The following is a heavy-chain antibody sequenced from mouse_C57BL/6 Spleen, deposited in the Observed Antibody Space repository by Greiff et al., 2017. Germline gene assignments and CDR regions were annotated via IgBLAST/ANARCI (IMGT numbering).Heavy chain of an antibody. CDR2: FNPCNGGT. V-gene: IGHV1-53*01. Sequence: QVQLQQPGTELVKPGASVKLSCKASGYTFPSYWMHWVKQRPGQGLEWIGNFNPCNGGTNYNAKFKSKATWTVDKSSSTAYMQLSSLTSEDSAVYYCARWSSLCAMDDWGQGTSVTGSS. J-gene: IGHJ4*01. D-gene: IGHD1-1*01. CDR3: ARWSSLCAMDD. CDR1: GYTFPSYW.